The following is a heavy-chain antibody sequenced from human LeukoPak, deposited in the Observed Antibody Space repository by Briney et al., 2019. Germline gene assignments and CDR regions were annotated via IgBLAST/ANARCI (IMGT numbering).Heavy chain of an antibody. CDR1: GFTFTSYG. D-gene: IGHD3-9*01. CDR3: AKEYYDILTGYHYYYYGMDV. J-gene: IGHJ6*02. Sequence: GRSLRLSCSASGFTFTSYGMHWVRQAPGKGLEWVAGISYDGSNKYYADSVKGRFTISRDNSKNTLYLQMNSLRAEDTAVYYCAKEYYDILTGYHYYYYGMDVWGQGTTVTVSS. CDR2: ISYDGSNK. V-gene: IGHV3-30*18.